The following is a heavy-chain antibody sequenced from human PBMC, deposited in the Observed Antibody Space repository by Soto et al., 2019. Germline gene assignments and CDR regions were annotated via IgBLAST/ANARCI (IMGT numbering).Heavy chain of an antibody. CDR3: ARDRSGGVRSSSGFYFYSGLDV. D-gene: IGHD3-16*01. J-gene: IGHJ6*02. Sequence: QVQLVQSGAEVKKPGSSVKVSCKASGGTFRNNTFSWVRQAPGQGLEWMGGIIPMFVTPTYAQKFQGRVAISADESTSTAYMELSSLSSDDTAVYYCARDRSGGVRSSSGFYFYSGLDVWGQGTTVTVSS. CDR2: IIPMFVTP. CDR1: GGTFRNNT. V-gene: IGHV1-69*01.